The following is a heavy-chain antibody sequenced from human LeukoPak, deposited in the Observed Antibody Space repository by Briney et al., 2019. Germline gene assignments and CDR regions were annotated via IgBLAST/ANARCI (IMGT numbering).Heavy chain of an antibody. V-gene: IGHV3-74*01. CDR2: INTDGTRT. Sequence: GGSLRLSCAASGFTFSRHGMHWVRQAPGRGLVWVSRINTDGTRTSYADSVKGRFTISRDNAKNTLYLQMNSLRAEDTAVYYCAREEEGDAFDIWGQGTMVTVSS. J-gene: IGHJ3*02. CDR1: GFTFSRHG. CDR3: AREEEGDAFDI.